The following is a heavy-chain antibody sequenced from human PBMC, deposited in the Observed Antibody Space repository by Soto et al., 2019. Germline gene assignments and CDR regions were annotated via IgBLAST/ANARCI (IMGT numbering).Heavy chain of an antibody. V-gene: IGHV3-11*01. CDR1: GFNFSDYY. J-gene: IGHJ4*02. CDR2: ISGSSGTI. CDR3: ARAPCSGGFRPYYLDY. D-gene: IGHD3-10*02. Sequence: QVQLVESGGGLVKPGGSLRLSCSASGFNFSDYYMNWIRQAPGKGLEWISYISGSSGTIYYADSVRGRLTISRDNAKISLYLPMSSLRAEDTAVYYCARAPCSGGFRPYYLDYWGQGTLVTVSS.